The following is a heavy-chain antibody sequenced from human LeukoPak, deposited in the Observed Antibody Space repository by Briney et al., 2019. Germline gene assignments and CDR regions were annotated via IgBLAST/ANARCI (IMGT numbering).Heavy chain of an antibody. CDR2: MNPNSGNT. CDR3: ARGGGLYCSGGSCDAFDI. D-gene: IGHD2-15*01. Sequence: ASVKVSCKASGYTFTSYDINWVRQATGQGLEWMGWMNPNSGNTGYAQKFQGRVTMTRNTSISTAYMELSSLRSEDTAVYYCARGGGLYCSGGSCDAFDIWGQGTKVTVSS. J-gene: IGHJ3*02. CDR1: GYTFTSYD. V-gene: IGHV1-8*01.